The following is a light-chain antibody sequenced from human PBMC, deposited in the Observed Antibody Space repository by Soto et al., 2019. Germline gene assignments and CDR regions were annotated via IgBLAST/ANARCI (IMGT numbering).Light chain of an antibody. CDR2: EGS. V-gene: IGLV2-23*01. Sequence: QSALTQPASVSGSPGQSITISCTGTSSDVGSYNLVSWYQQHPGKAPKLMIYEGSKRPSGVSNRFSGSKSGNTASLTISWLQAEDEGDYYCCSYAGSSTSYVVFGGGTKLTVL. J-gene: IGLJ2*01. CDR3: CSYAGSSTSYVV. CDR1: SSDVGSYNL.